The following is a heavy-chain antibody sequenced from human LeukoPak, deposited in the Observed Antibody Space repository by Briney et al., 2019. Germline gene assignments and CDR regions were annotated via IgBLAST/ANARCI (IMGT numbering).Heavy chain of an antibody. Sequence: ASVKVSCKASGYTFTSYGISWVRQAPGRGLEWMGWISAYNGNTNYAQKLQGRVTMTTDTSTSTAYMELRSLRSDDTAVYYCARDETHDILTGYYMGAKNYWGQGTLVTVSS. CDR1: GYTFTSYG. CDR2: ISAYNGNT. V-gene: IGHV1-18*01. D-gene: IGHD3-9*01. J-gene: IGHJ4*02. CDR3: ARDETHDILTGYYMGAKNY.